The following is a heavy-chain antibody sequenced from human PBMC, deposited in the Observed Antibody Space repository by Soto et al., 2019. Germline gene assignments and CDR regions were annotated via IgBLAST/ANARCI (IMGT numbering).Heavy chain of an antibody. CDR3: ASEPTGYCSSTSCYYY. Sequence: SEPLSLTCTVSGGSISSGSYYWTWIRQHPGKGLEWIGYIYYIGSTYYNPSLKSRVTISVDTSKNQFSLKLSSVTAADTAVYYCASEPTGYCSSTSCYYYWGQGTLVTVSS. V-gene: IGHV4-31*03. CDR2: IYYIGST. CDR1: GGSISSGSYY. D-gene: IGHD2-2*03. J-gene: IGHJ4*02.